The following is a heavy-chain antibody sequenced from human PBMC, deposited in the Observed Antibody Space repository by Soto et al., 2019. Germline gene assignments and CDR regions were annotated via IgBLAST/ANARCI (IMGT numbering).Heavy chain of an antibody. CDR1: GGSFSGYY. V-gene: IGHV4-34*01. Sequence: SETLSLTCAVYGGSFSGYYWSWIRQPPGKGLEWIGEINHSGSTNYNPSLKSRVTTSVDTSKNQFSLKLSSVTAADTAVYYCARGWVLLWFGELLTSNYGMDVWGQGTTVTVSS. CDR2: INHSGST. D-gene: IGHD3-10*01. J-gene: IGHJ6*02. CDR3: ARGWVLLWFGELLTSNYGMDV.